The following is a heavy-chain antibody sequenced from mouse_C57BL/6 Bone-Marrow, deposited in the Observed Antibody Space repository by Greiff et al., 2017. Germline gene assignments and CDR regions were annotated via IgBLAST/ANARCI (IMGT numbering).Heavy chain of an antibody. Sequence: QVQLKQPGTELVKPGASVKLSCKASGYTFTSYWMHWVKQRPGQGLEWIGNINPSNGGTNYNEKFKSKATLTVDKSSSTAYMQLSSLTSEDSAVYYCARLGYYGSRAWFAYWGQGTLVTVSA. CDR1: GYTFTSYW. D-gene: IGHD1-1*01. CDR2: INPSNGGT. CDR3: ARLGYYGSRAWFAY. J-gene: IGHJ3*01. V-gene: IGHV1-53*01.